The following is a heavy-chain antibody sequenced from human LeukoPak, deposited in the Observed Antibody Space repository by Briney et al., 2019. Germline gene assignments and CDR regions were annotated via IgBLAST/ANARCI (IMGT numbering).Heavy chain of an antibody. Sequence: GGSLRLSCAASGFTFSSYWMSWVRQAPRKGLEWVANIKQDGRETYYVDSVKGRFTISRDNAKNSLYLQMSSLRAEDTAVYYCARDLIVGAPGEDYWGQGTLVIVSS. D-gene: IGHD1-26*01. CDR3: ARDLIVGAPGEDY. CDR2: IKQDGRET. CDR1: GFTFSSYW. J-gene: IGHJ4*02. V-gene: IGHV3-7*01.